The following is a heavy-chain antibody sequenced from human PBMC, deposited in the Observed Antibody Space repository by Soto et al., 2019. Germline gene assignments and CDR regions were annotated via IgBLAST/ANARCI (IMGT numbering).Heavy chain of an antibody. J-gene: IGHJ6*02. Sequence: QPGGSLRLSCSASGFTFSSYAMHWVRQAPGKGLEYISAIDKNGGTTYYADSVKGRFTISRDNSKNTLSLQMSSLRPEDTAVYYCVKRIAVYGMDVWGQGTTVTVSS. D-gene: IGHD6-19*01. CDR3: VKRIAVYGMDV. CDR2: IDKNGGTT. V-gene: IGHV3-64D*06. CDR1: GFTFSSYA.